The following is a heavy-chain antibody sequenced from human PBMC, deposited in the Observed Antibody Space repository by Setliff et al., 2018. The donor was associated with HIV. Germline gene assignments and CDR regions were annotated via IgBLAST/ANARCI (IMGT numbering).Heavy chain of an antibody. J-gene: IGHJ4*02. CDR3: ARRPIKGYGPFDS. CDR1: GGSFSSYS. V-gene: IGHV4-34*01. D-gene: IGHD2-15*01. Sequence: PSETLSLTCAVYGGSFSSYSWTWIRQPPGKGLEWIGEINRSGSTSYNPSLKSRVAMSVDTSRNQFSLKLTSVTAADTAVYYCARRPIKGYGPFDSWGPGTLVTVSS. CDR2: INRSGST.